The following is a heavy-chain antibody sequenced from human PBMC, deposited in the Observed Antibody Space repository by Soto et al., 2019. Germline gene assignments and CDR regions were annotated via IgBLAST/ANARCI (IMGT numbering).Heavy chain of an antibody. D-gene: IGHD6-19*01. Sequence: SETLSLTCTVSGGSISSYYWSWIRQPPGKGLEWIGYIYYSGSTNYNPSLKSRVTISVDTSKNQFSLKLSSVTAEDTAVYYCVRDKSPYSSGWHNRHFDYWGQGTLVTVSS. CDR2: IYYSGST. V-gene: IGHV4-59*01. CDR1: GGSISSYY. CDR3: VRDKSPYSSGWHNRHFDY. J-gene: IGHJ4*02.